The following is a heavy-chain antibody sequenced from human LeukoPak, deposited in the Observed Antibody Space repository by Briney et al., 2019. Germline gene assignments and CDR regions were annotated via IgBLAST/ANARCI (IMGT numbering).Heavy chain of an antibody. CDR2: INPSGGST. J-gene: IGHJ4*02. CDR3: ARFYSGYQGYFDY. D-gene: IGHD5-12*01. Sequence: ASVKVSCKASGYTFTSYYMHWVRQAPGQGLEWMGIINPSGGSTSYAQKFQGRVTMTRDTSTSTAYMELRSLRSDDTAVYYCARFYSGYQGYFDYWGQGTLVTVSS. V-gene: IGHV1-46*01. CDR1: GYTFTSYY.